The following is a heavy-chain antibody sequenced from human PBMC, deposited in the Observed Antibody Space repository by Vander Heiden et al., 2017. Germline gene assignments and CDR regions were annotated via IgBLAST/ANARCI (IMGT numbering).Heavy chain of an antibody. D-gene: IGHD3-10*01. J-gene: IGHJ4*02. V-gene: IGHV3-15*01. CDR3: AADPPGDSPLFDY. CDR1: GITFSSAW. CDR2: VKSKTDGETI. Sequence: EVQLVESGGGLVKPGESLRLSCAASGITFSSAWMSWVRQAPGKGLEWVGRVKSKTDGETIDYAAPVKGRFTISRDDSKDMLYLQMNSLKTEDTAIYYCAADPPGDSPLFDYWGQGTLVTVSS.